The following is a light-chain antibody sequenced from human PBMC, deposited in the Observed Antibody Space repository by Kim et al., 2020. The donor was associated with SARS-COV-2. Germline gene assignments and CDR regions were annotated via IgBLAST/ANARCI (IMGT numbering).Light chain of an antibody. CDR1: QDFSGW. CDR2: KAS. Sequence: EIQMTQSPSTLSASVGDRVTITCRASQDFSGWLAWYQQKPEKAPKLLIYKASNLASGVPSSFSGSGSGTEFTLTISGLQPDDFATYFCQQYGSYPYTFGQGTKLEIK. V-gene: IGKV1-5*03. J-gene: IGKJ2*01. CDR3: QQYGSYPYT.